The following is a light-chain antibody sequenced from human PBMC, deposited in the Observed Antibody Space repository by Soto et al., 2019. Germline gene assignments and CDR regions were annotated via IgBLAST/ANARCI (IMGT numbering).Light chain of an antibody. J-gene: IGKJ1*01. Sequence: DIQMTQSPSTLSVSVGDRVTITCRASQSISNWLAWYQQKPGKAPKLLIHMASTLESGVPSRFSGSGSGTEFTLTISSLQPDDFATYYCQQYNSYSTFGQGTKVALK. V-gene: IGKV1-5*03. CDR1: QSISNW. CDR3: QQYNSYST. CDR2: MAS.